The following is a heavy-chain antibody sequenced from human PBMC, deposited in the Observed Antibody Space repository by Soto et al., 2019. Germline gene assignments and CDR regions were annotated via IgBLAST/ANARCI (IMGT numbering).Heavy chain of an antibody. CDR1: GFTFSNAW. Sequence: GGSLRLSCAASGFTFSNAWMNWVRQAPGKGLEWVGRIKSKTDGGTTDYAAPVKGRFTISRDDSKNTLYLQMNSLKTEDTAVYYCTTDKGDGYNYSFDYWGQGTLVTVSS. CDR3: TTDKGDGYNYSFDY. D-gene: IGHD5-12*01. CDR2: IKSKTDGGTT. J-gene: IGHJ4*02. V-gene: IGHV3-15*07.